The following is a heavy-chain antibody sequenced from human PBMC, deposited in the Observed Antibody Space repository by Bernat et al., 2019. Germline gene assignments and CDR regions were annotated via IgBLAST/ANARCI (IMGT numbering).Heavy chain of an antibody. D-gene: IGHD6-19*01. J-gene: IGHJ4*02. CDR2: INAGNGNT. CDR1: GYTFTSYA. CDR3: ARDLLTGYSSGWEDY. V-gene: IGHV1-3*01. Sequence: QVQLVQSGAEVKKPGASVKVSCKASGYTFTSYAMQWVRQAPGQRLEWMGWINAGNGNTKYSQKFQGRVTITRDTSESTAYMELSSLRSEDTAVYYCARDLLTGYSSGWEDYWGQGTLVTVSS.